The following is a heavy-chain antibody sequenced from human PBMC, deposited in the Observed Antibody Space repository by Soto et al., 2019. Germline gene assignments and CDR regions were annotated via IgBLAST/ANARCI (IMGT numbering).Heavy chain of an antibody. CDR3: ARDGVVVVPAPYYYYGMDV. CDR2: ISHDGNNE. D-gene: IGHD2-2*01. Sequence: GGSLRLSCAASGFPFSSYGMHWVRQAPGKGLEWVALISHDGNNEFYADSVKGRFTVSRDNAKNSLYLQMNSLRAEDTAVYYCARDGVVVVPAPYYYYGMDVWGQGTTVTVSS. V-gene: IGHV3-30*03. CDR1: GFPFSSYG. J-gene: IGHJ6*02.